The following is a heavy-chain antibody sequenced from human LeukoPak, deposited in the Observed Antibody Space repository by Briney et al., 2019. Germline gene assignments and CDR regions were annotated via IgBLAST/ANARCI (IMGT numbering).Heavy chain of an antibody. D-gene: IGHD3-22*01. CDR1: GGTFSSYT. Sequence: ASVKVSCKASGGTFSSYTISWVRQAPGQGLEWMGRIIPILGIANYAQKFQGRVTITADKSTSTAYMELSRLRSEDTAVYYCASTHRDNYDNSGYDTRGDYWGQGTLVTVSS. CDR2: IIPILGIA. CDR3: ASTHRDNYDNSGYDTRGDY. V-gene: IGHV1-69*02. J-gene: IGHJ4*02.